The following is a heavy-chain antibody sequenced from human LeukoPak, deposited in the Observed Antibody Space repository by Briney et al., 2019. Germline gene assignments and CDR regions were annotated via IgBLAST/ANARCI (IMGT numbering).Heavy chain of an antibody. CDR2: IYHSGST. CDR1: GGSISSSNW. J-gene: IGHJ4*02. V-gene: IGHV4-4*02. CDR3: AREGYSYGTYYFDY. Sequence: NPLETLSLTCAVSGGSISSSNWWSWVRQPPGKGLEWIGEIYHSGSTNYNPSLKSRVTISVDKSKNQFSLKLSSVTAADTAVYYCAREGYSYGTYYFDYWGQGTLVTVSS. D-gene: IGHD5-18*01.